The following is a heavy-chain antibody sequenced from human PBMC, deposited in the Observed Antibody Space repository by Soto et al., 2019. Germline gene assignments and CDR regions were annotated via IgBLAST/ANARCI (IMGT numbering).Heavy chain of an antibody. V-gene: IGHV5-51*01. Sequence: PGESLKISCKGSGYRVSDYWIGWVRQEPGKGLEWMGVIYPGDSDTRYSPSFQGQVTISADKSISTAYLQWSSLKASDTAMYYCARSLDVGGYCISTSPQCGMDVWGQGTTVTVSS. J-gene: IGHJ6*02. CDR1: GYRVSDYW. CDR2: IYPGDSDT. CDR3: ARSLDVGGYCISTSPQCGMDV. D-gene: IGHD2-2*01.